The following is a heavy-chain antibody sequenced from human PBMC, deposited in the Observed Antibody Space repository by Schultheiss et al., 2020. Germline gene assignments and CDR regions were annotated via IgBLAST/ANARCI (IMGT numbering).Heavy chain of an antibody. Sequence: LRLSCAVSGGSISSGGYSWSWIRQPPGKGLEWIGYIYHSGSTYYNPSLKSRVTISVDRSKNQFSLKLSSVTAADTAVYYCARGTYYYGSGTAGYYYFDYWGQGTLVTVSS. CDR3: ARGTYYYGSGTAGYYYFDY. CDR1: GGSISSGGYS. D-gene: IGHD3-10*01. CDR2: IYHSGST. J-gene: IGHJ4*02. V-gene: IGHV4-30-2*01.